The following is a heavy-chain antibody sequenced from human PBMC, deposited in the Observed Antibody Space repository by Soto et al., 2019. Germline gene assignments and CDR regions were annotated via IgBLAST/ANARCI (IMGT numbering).Heavy chain of an antibody. D-gene: IGHD4-17*01. J-gene: IGHJ3*02. CDR3: ARDRHDYGDRRGRAFDI. V-gene: IGHV1-69*01. CDR1: GGTFSSYA. CDR2: IIPIFGTA. Sequence: QVQLVQSGAEVKKPGSSVKVSCKASGGTFSSYAISWVRQAPGQGLEWRGGIIPIFGTANYAQKFQGRVTITADESTSTAYMELSSLRSEDTAVYYCARDRHDYGDRRGRAFDIWGQGTMVTVSS.